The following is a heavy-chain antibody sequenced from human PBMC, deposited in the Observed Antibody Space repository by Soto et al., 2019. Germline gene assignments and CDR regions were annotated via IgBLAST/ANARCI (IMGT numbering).Heavy chain of an antibody. D-gene: IGHD1-26*01. Sequence: EVQLVESGGGLVQPGGSLRLSCAASGFSFNTYEMNWVRQAPGKGLEWVSYISTSRSTIYYADSVKGRFTISRDNGKNALYLQMNSLRADDTAVYYCAYGGSCDYWGQGTQVTVSS. CDR3: AYGGSCDY. CDR2: ISTSRSTI. CDR1: GFSFNTYE. J-gene: IGHJ4*02. V-gene: IGHV3-48*03.